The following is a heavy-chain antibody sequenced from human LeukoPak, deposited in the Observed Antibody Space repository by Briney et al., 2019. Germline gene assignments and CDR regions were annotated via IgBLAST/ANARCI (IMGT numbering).Heavy chain of an antibody. Sequence: GGSLRLSCAASGFTFSSYAMSWVRQAPGKGLEWVSAISGSGGSTYYADSVKGRFTISRDNPKNTLYLQMNSLRAEDTAVYYCAKEALVTFGGVIVRPDYYFDYWGQGTLVTVSS. CDR2: ISGSGGST. CDR1: GFTFSSYA. CDR3: AKEALVTFGGVIVRPDYYFDY. D-gene: IGHD3-16*02. V-gene: IGHV3-23*01. J-gene: IGHJ4*02.